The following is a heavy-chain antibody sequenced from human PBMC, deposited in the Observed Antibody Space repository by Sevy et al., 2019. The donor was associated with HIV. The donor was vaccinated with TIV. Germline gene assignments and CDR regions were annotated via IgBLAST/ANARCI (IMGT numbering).Heavy chain of an antibody. CDR1: GYTFTGYY. D-gene: IGHD2-2*01. Sequence: ASVKVSCKASGYTFTGYYIQWVRQAPGQGLEWMGWINPNSGGTNSAQKFQGRVTMTRDTSISTAYMELSRLRSDDTAVYYCARDPTGAAAAMSWFDPWGQGTLVTVSS. CDR2: INPNSGGT. J-gene: IGHJ5*02. V-gene: IGHV1-2*02. CDR3: ARDPTGAAAAMSWFDP.